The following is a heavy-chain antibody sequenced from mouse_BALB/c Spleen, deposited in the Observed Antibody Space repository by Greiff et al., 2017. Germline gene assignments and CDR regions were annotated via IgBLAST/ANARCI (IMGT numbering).Heavy chain of an antibody. Sequence: QVQLKQPGAELVKPGASVKLSCKASGYTFTSYYMYWVKQRPGQGLEWIGGINPSNGGTNFNEKFKSKATLTVDKSSSTAYMQLSSLTSEDSAVYYCTRSGTGTKFAYWGQGTLVTVSA. CDR3: TRSGTGTKFAY. CDR2: INPSNGGT. V-gene: IGHV1S81*02. D-gene: IGHD4-1*01. CDR1: GYTFTSYY. J-gene: IGHJ3*01.